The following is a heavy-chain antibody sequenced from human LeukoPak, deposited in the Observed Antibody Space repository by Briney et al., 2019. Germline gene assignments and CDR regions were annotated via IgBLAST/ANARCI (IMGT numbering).Heavy chain of an antibody. CDR1: GGTISGYF. CDR2: IYYTGAT. V-gene: IGHV4-59*08. CDR3: ARHDPVGYYQHGMDV. D-gene: IGHD2-15*01. J-gene: IGHJ6*02. Sequence: SETLSFTCTVSGGTISGYFWSCIRQPPGQGLEVIVYIYYTGATLYNPSLKSRVTMSVDTSKNQFSLKLSSVTAADTAVYYGARHDPVGYYQHGMDVWGQGTTVTVS.